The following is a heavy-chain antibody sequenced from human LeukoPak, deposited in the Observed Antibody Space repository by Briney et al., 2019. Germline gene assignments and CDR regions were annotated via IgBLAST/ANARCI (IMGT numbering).Heavy chain of an antibody. D-gene: IGHD6-6*01. CDR3: ASPNPRIAARPYYYYYMDV. J-gene: IGHJ6*03. CDR1: GFTFSSYG. Sequence: GGTLRLSCAASGFTFSSYGMTWVRQAPGKGLEWVSGISGSGRNTYYADSVKGRFTISRDNAKNSLYLQMNSLRAEDTAVYYCASPNPRIAARPYYYYYMDVWGKGTTVTVSS. CDR2: ISGSGRNT. V-gene: IGHV3-21*01.